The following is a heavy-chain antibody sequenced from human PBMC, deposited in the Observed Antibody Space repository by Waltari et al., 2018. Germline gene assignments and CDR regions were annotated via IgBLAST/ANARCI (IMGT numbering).Heavy chain of an antibody. V-gene: IGHV3-7*01. CDR2: KKEDGSKK. J-gene: IGHJ4*01. D-gene: IGHD2-8*01. CDR3: ASFGYCADGVCYGDF. CDR1: GFTFSTYW. Sequence: VQLVESGGGLVQPGGSQRLSCAASGFTFSTYWMNWVRQAPGKGLEWVADKKEDGSKKHYAGSVKGRFTISRDNAKNSLFLQLNSLRVEDTAIYYCASFGYCADGVCYGDFWGQGTLVTVSS.